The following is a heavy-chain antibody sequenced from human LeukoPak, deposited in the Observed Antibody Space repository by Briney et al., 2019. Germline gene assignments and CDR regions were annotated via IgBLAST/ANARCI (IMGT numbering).Heavy chain of an antibody. Sequence: QAGGPLRLSCATSGFTFSRYAMHWVRQAPGKGLEWVALISYDANIGSNKYYADSVKGRFTIPRDNSKNTLYLQMNSLRAEDTAVYYCARDGGYDFWSGYYQDYWGQGTLVTVSS. CDR2: ISYDANIGSNK. D-gene: IGHD3-3*01. CDR1: GFTFSRYA. J-gene: IGHJ4*02. V-gene: IGHV3-30-3*01. CDR3: ARDGGYDFWSGYYQDY.